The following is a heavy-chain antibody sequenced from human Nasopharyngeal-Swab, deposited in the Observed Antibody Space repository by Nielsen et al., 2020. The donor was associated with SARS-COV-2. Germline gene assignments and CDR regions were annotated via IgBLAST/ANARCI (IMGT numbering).Heavy chain of an antibody. CDR3: ARDLAYIVATGGFDY. CDR1: GYTFTDYY. D-gene: IGHD5-12*01. Sequence: ASVKVSCKASGYTFTDYYIYWVRQAPGQGLEWMGWISAYNGNTNYAQKLQGRVTMTTDTSTSTAYMELRSLRSDDTAVYYCARDLAYIVATGGFDYWGQGTLVTVSS. J-gene: IGHJ4*02. V-gene: IGHV1-18*01. CDR2: ISAYNGNT.